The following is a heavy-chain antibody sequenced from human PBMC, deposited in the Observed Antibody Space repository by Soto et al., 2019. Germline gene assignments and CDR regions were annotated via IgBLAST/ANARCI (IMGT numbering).Heavy chain of an antibody. J-gene: IGHJ6*02. D-gene: IGHD1-26*01. Sequence: GGSLRLSCAASGFTFSNAWMNWVRQAPGKGLEWVGRIKSKTDGGTTDYAAPVKGRFTISRDDSKNTLYLQMNSLKTEDTAVYYCTTGLVRSGSYYYYYGMDVWGQGTTVTVSS. CDR3: TTGLVRSGSYYYYYGMDV. V-gene: IGHV3-15*07. CDR2: IKSKTDGGTT. CDR1: GFTFSNAW.